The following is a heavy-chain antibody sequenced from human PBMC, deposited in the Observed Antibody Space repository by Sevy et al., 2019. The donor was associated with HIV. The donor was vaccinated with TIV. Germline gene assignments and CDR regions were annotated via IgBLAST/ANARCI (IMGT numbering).Heavy chain of an antibody. D-gene: IGHD3-9*01. CDR3: ARNPPETGPKYSYFMDV. CDR2: ISSGSSTK. CDR1: GFTLSSHE. J-gene: IGHJ6*03. V-gene: IGHV3-48*03. Sequence: GGSLRLSCEASGFTLSSHEMNWVRQVPGKGLEWVSYISSGSSTKFYTDSVKGRFTISRDNAKNSLYLHMDSLRVEDTAVTYCARNPPETGPKYSYFMDVWGKGTTLTFSS.